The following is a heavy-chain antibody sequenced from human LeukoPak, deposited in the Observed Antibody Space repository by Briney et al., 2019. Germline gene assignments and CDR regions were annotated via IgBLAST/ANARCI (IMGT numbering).Heavy chain of an antibody. D-gene: IGHD4-11*01. Sequence: PSETLSLTCTVSGGSISSYYWSRIRQPAGKGLEWIGRIYTSGSTNYNPSLKSRVTMSVDTSKNQFSLKLSSVTAADTAVYYCARDRDSNSPLANWFDPWGQGTLVTVSS. CDR3: ARDRDSNSPLANWFDP. CDR1: GGSISSYY. CDR2: IYTSGST. J-gene: IGHJ5*02. V-gene: IGHV4-4*07.